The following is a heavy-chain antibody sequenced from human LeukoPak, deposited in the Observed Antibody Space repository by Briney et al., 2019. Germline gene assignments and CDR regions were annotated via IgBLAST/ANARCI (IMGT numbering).Heavy chain of an antibody. D-gene: IGHD4-17*01. CDR2: ISGSGGST. Sequence: GGSLRLSCAASGFTFSSYAMSWVRQAPGKGLEWVSAISGSGGSTYYADSVKGRFTISRDNSKNTLYLQMNSLRVEDTAVYYCARALTTGGRTDYWGQGTLVTVSS. CDR1: GFTFSSYA. CDR3: ARALTTGGRTDY. J-gene: IGHJ4*02. V-gene: IGHV3-23*01.